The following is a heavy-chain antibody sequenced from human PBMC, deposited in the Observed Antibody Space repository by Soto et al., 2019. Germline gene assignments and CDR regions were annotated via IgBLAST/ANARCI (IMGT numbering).Heavy chain of an antibody. V-gene: IGHV3-30-3*01. CDR3: ARGPVTQTSFIDH. Sequence: GGSLRLSCEASGFTFSSYPMHWVRQAPGKGMEWVTVISYDGGNQYYADSVKGRFTISRDNSKDTLYLQMHSLRSDETAVYFCARGPVTQTSFIDHWGQGTLVTVSS. D-gene: IGHD4-4*01. J-gene: IGHJ4*02. CDR2: ISYDGGNQ. CDR1: GFTFSSYP.